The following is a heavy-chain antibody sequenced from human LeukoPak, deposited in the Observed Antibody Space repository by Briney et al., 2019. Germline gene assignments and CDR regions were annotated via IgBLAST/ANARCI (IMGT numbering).Heavy chain of an antibody. D-gene: IGHD2-15*01. J-gene: IGHJ5*02. CDR1: GGSFSGYY. Sequence: SETLSLTCAVYGGSFSGYYWSWIRQPPGKGLEWIGEINHSGGTNYNPSLKSRVTISVDTSKNQFSLKLSSVTAADTAVYYCAREGKLGYCSGGSCYNWFDPWGQGTLVTVSS. V-gene: IGHV4-34*01. CDR2: INHSGGT. CDR3: AREGKLGYCSGGSCYNWFDP.